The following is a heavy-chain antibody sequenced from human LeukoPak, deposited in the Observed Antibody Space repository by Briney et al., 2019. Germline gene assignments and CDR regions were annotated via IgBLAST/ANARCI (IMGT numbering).Heavy chain of an antibody. CDR1: GGSISSYY. D-gene: IGHD6-19*01. CDR2: TYYSGST. CDR3: ARLRKEQWLVPDFDY. V-gene: IGHV4-59*08. J-gene: IGHJ4*02. Sequence: SETLSLTCTVSGGSISSYYWSWIRQPPGKGLEWTGYTYYSGSTNYNPSLKSRVTISVDTSKNQFSLKLSSVTAADTAVYYCARLRKEQWLVPDFDYWGQGTLVTVSS.